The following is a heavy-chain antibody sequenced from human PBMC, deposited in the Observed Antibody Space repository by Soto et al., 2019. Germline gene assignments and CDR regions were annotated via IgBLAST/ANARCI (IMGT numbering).Heavy chain of an antibody. V-gene: IGHV1-46*01. CDR1: GYTFTSYY. J-gene: IGHJ6*02. D-gene: IGHD7-27*01. CDR3: ARPGIPGETGWHLGMDG. CDR2: INPSGGST. Sequence: ASVKVSCKASGYTFTSYYIHWVRQAPGHGLEWMAIINPSGGSTDYAQKFQGRVTLTRDTSTSTVHMELSSLRYEDTAVYYCARPGIPGETGWHLGMDGWGRRTTVTVCS.